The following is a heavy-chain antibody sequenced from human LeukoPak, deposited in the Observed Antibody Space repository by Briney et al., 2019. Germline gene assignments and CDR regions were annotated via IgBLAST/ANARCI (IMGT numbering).Heavy chain of an antibody. V-gene: IGHV4-38-2*02. CDR2: VYHSGST. CDR3: ARDDIAAASWGIDY. CDR1: GYSISSGYY. Sequence: NPSETLSLTCTVSGYSISSGYYWGWIRQPPGKGLEWIGSVYHSGSTYYNPSLKSRVTISVDTSKNQFSLKLSSVTAADTAVYYCARDDIAAASWGIDYWGQGTLVTVSS. D-gene: IGHD6-13*01. J-gene: IGHJ4*02.